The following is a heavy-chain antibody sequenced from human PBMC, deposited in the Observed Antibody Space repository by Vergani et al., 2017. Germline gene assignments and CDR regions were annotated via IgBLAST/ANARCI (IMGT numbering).Heavy chain of an antibody. J-gene: IGHJ4*02. V-gene: IGHV3-7*01. CDR1: GFTLGDYA. Sequence: EVHLVESGGGLVQPGRSLRLSCSGSGFTLGDYAMTWVRQAPGKGLEWVANINRDGSEKNYGDSVRGRFTISRDNAKNSVYLQMNSLRGEDTAVYYCASHEYGGDAYWGQGTLVTVSS. CDR2: INRDGSEK. CDR3: ASHEYGGDAY. D-gene: IGHD2/OR15-2a*01.